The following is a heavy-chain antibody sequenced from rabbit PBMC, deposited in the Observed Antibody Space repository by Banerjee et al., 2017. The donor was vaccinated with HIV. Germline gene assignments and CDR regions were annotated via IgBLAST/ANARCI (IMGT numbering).Heavy chain of an antibody. CDR2: TYAGSSGGT. V-gene: IGHV1S40*01. CDR1: GFSFSSGYY. Sequence: QSLEESGGDLVKPGASLTLTCTASGFSFSSGYYMCWVRQAPGKGLEWIACTYAGSSGGTYYASWAKGRFTISKTSSTTVTLQMTSLTAADTATYFCARDTYAGYAGYGYASPYYFNLWGPGTLVTVS. CDR3: ARDTYAGYAGYGYASPYYFNL. J-gene: IGHJ4*01. D-gene: IGHD6-1*01.